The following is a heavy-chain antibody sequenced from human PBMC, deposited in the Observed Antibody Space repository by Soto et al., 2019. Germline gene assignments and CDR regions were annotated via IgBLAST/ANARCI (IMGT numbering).Heavy chain of an antibody. Sequence: GGSLRLSCAASGFTFSSYAMHWVRQAPGKGLEWVAVISYDGSNKYYADSVKGRFTISRDNSKNTLYLQMNSLRAEDTAVYYCARDALVTIFGVVRGYYYYGMDLWGQGTTVTVSS. CDR2: ISYDGSNK. CDR3: ARDALVTIFGVVRGYYYYGMDL. CDR1: GFTFSSYA. J-gene: IGHJ6*02. V-gene: IGHV3-30-3*01. D-gene: IGHD3-3*01.